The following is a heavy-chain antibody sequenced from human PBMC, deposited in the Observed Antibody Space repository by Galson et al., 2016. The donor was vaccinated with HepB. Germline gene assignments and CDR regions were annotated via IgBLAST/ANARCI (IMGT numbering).Heavy chain of an antibody. CDR3: AKDGIRIFGYLYYGVDV. J-gene: IGHJ6*04. Sequence: SLRLSCAASKFTFSDYYMTWIRQAPGKGLEWVSYISSSGGTIYYADSVKGRFTISRDNSKNTLYLQMNSLRAEDTALYYCAKDGIRIFGYLYYGVDVWGKGTTVTVSS. D-gene: IGHD3-3*01. CDR2: ISSSGGTI. CDR1: KFTFSDYY. V-gene: IGHV3-11*01.